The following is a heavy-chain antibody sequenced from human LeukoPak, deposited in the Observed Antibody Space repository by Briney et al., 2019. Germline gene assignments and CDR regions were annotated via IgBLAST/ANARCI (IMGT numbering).Heavy chain of an antibody. J-gene: IGHJ4*02. CDR2: IYYSGST. D-gene: IGHD1-1*01. V-gene: IGHV4-61*01. Sequence: PSETLSLTCTVSGGFVSSGTYYWSWIRQPPGKGLEWIGYIYYSGSTNYNPSLKSRVTISIDTSKNQFSLKLSSVTAADTAVYYCARDRVRGNANPYFDYWGQGTLVTVSS. CDR3: ARDRVRGNANPYFDY. CDR1: GGFVSSGTYY.